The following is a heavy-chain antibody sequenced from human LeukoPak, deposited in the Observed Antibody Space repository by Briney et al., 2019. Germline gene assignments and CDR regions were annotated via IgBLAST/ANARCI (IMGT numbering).Heavy chain of an antibody. CDR2: IYTSGST. CDR1: GGSISSYY. J-gene: IGHJ4*02. D-gene: IGHD6-13*01. CDR3: ARGGSSWSSGHDY. Sequence: IPSETLSLTCTVSGGSISSYYWSWIRQPAGKGLEWIGRIYTSGSTNYNPSLKSRVTMSVDTSKNQFSLQLTSVTPEDTAVYYCARGGSSWSSGHDYWGQGTLVTVSS. V-gene: IGHV4-4*07.